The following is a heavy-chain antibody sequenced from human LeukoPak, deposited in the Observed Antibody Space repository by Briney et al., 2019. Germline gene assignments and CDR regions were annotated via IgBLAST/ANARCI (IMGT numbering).Heavy chain of an antibody. Sequence: SEALSLTCTVSGGSISSYYWSWIRQPAGKGLEWIGRIYTSGSTNYNASLKSRVSMSVDTSKNQFSLKLSSVTATDTAVFYCARENSGSYREFDYWGQGTLVTVSS. CDR3: ARENSGSYREFDY. D-gene: IGHD1-26*01. CDR2: IYTSGST. V-gene: IGHV4-4*07. CDR1: GGSISSYY. J-gene: IGHJ4*02.